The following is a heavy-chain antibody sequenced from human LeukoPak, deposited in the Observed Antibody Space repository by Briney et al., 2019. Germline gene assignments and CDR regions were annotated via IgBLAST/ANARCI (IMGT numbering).Heavy chain of an antibody. Sequence: ASVKVSCKASGYTFTSYSMNWVRQAPGQGLEYMGWINANTGNPTYAQGFTGRFVFSLDTSVSTAYLQISSLKAEDTAVYYCAREEIWGPTTSLYYYMDVWGKGTTVTVSS. V-gene: IGHV7-4-1*02. CDR1: GYTFTSYS. J-gene: IGHJ6*03. CDR2: INANTGNP. D-gene: IGHD3-16*01. CDR3: AREEIWGPTTSLYYYMDV.